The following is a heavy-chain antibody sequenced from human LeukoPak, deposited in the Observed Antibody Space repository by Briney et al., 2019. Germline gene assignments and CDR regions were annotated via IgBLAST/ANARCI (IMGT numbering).Heavy chain of an antibody. CDR3: AKDRTVTTVYFDY. Sequence: PGGSLRLSCAASGSTFSSYAMSWVRQAPGKGLEWVSAISGSGGSTYYADSVKGRFTSSRDNSKNTLYLQMNSLRAEDTAVYYCAKDRTVTTVYFDYWGQGTLVTVSS. V-gene: IGHV3-23*01. J-gene: IGHJ4*02. CDR1: GSTFSSYA. CDR2: ISGSGGST. D-gene: IGHD4-17*01.